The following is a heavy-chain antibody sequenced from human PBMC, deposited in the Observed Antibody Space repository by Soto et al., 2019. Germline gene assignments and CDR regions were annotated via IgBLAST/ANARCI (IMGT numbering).Heavy chain of an antibody. Sequence: QLQLQESGPGLVKPSETLSLTCTVSGGSINSSRYYWGWIRQSPGKGLEWIASVYYRGNTYDNPSLNSPVTISVDMSKTQFSLKLSSVTAADTALYYCARHVGFGDPSYFDTWGQGTLVIVSS. CDR2: VYYRGNT. V-gene: IGHV4-39*01. J-gene: IGHJ5*02. CDR1: GGSINSSRYY. D-gene: IGHD3-16*01. CDR3: ARHVGFGDPSYFDT.